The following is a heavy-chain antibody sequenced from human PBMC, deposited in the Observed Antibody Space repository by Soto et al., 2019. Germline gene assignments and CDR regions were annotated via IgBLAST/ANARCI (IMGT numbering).Heavy chain of an antibody. Sequence: QVQLQQWGAGLLKPSETLSLTCTVSGGSISSSSYYWGWIRQPPGKGLEWIGSIYYSGSTYYNPSLKSRVTISVDTSKNQFSLKLSSVTAADTAVYYCARHCSRGSRAGWFLQHWGQGTLVTVSS. V-gene: IGHV4-39*01. CDR2: IYYSGST. J-gene: IGHJ1*01. D-gene: IGHD3-16*01. CDR3: ARHCSRGSRAGWFLQH. CDR1: GGSISSSSYY.